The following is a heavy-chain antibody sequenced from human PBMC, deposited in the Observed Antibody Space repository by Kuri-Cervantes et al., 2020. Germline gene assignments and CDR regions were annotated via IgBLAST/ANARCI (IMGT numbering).Heavy chain of an antibody. V-gene: IGHV4-61*01. Sequence: SETLSLTCTVSGGSVSSGSYYWSWIRQPPGKGLEWIGYIYYSGSTNDNPSLKSRVTISVDTSKNQFSLKLSSVTAADTAVYYCARDRGGDTAMAYYYYGMDVWGQGTTVTVSS. J-gene: IGHJ6*02. CDR1: GGSVSSGSYY. D-gene: IGHD5-18*01. CDR3: ARDRGGDTAMAYYYYGMDV. CDR2: IYYSGST.